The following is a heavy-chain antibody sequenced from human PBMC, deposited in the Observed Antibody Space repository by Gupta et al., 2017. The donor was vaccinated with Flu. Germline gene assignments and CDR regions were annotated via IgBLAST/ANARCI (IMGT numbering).Heavy chain of an antibody. CDR2: ISYDGSNK. Sequence: FTFSSYGMHWVRQAPGKGLEWVAVISYDGSNKYYADSVKGRFTISRDNSKNTLYLQMNSLRAEDTAVYYCANAGGSYAFDYWGQGTLVTVSS. CDR3: ANAGGSYAFDY. J-gene: IGHJ4*02. D-gene: IGHD1-26*01. V-gene: IGHV3-30*18. CDR1: FTFSSYG.